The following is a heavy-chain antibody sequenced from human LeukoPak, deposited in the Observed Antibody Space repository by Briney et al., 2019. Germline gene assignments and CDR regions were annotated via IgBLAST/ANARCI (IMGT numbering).Heavy chain of an antibody. Sequence: PGGSLRLSCAASGFTFSSYSMNWVHQAQGKGLEWVSSISSSSSYIYYADSVKGRFTISRDNAKNTLYLQMNSLRAEDTAVYYCAKYFASGSYYKLPHWGQGTLVTVSS. V-gene: IGHV3-21*04. J-gene: IGHJ1*01. CDR3: AKYFASGSYYKLPH. CDR1: GFTFSSYS. CDR2: ISSSSSYI. D-gene: IGHD3-10*01.